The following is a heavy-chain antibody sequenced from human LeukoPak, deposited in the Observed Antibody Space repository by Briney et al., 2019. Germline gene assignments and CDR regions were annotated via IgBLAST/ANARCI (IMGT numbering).Heavy chain of an antibody. D-gene: IGHD3-22*01. Sequence: PGGSLRLSCAASGFTFSSYAMSWVRQAPGKGLEWVSAISGSGGSTYYADSVKGRFTISRDNSKNTLYLQMNSLRAEDTAVYYCAREQRYYYDSSGYLDYWGQGTLVTVSS. J-gene: IGHJ4*02. CDR2: ISGSGGST. CDR3: AREQRYYYDSSGYLDY. CDR1: GFTFSSYA. V-gene: IGHV3-23*01.